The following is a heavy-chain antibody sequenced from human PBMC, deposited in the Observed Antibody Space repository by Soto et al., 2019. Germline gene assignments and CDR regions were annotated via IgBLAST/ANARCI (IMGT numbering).Heavy chain of an antibody. CDR3: ARERGSRGYCDS. Sequence: GGSLRLSCAASGFTFSSYAMHWVRQAPGKGLEWVAVISYDGSNKYYADSVKGRFTISRDNSKNTLYLQMNSLRAEDTAVYYCARERGSRGYCDSWGQGTLVTVSS. J-gene: IGHJ4*02. CDR2: ISYDGSNK. CDR1: GFTFSSYA. V-gene: IGHV3-30-3*01. D-gene: IGHD3-22*01.